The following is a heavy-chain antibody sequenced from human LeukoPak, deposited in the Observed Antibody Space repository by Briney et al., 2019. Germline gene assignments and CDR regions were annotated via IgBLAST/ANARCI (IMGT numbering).Heavy chain of an antibody. CDR1: GFTFSSYS. V-gene: IGHV3-21*04. CDR2: ISSSSSYI. CDR3: AKDLPEYSFGRMFDY. J-gene: IGHJ4*02. D-gene: IGHD5-18*01. Sequence: GGSLRLSCAASGFTFSSYSMNWVRQAPGKGLEWVSSISSSSSYIYYADSVKGRFTISRDNSKNTLCLQMNSLRAEDTAVYYCAKDLPEYSFGRMFDYWGQGTLVTVSS.